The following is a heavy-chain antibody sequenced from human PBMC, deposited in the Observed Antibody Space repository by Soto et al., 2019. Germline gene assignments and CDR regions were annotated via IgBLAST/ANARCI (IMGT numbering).Heavy chain of an antibody. J-gene: IGHJ5*02. D-gene: IGHD3-22*01. V-gene: IGHV3-7*01. CDR1: GFTFGSYW. CDR3: ARDPTYYYDSSGYLFDP. CDR2: IKQDGSEK. Sequence: GGSLRLSCAASGFTFGSYWMSWVRQAPGKGLEWVANIKQDGSEKYYVDSVKGRFTISRDNAKNSLYLQMNSLRAEDTAVYYCARDPTYYYDSSGYLFDPWGQGTLVTVS.